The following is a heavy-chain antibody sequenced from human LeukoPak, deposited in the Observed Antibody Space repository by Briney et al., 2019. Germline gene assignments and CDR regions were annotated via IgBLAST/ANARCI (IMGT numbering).Heavy chain of an antibody. J-gene: IGHJ4*02. CDR3: TTHMVRGVITKYYFDY. CDR2: IYYSGST. Sequence: PSQTLSLTCTVSGGSISSGDYYWSWIRQPPGKGLEWIGYIYYSGSTYYNPSLKSRVTISVGTSKNQFSLKLSSVTAADTAVYYCTTHMVRGVITKYYFDYWGQGTLVTVSS. V-gene: IGHV4-30-4*01. D-gene: IGHD3-10*01. CDR1: GGSISSGDYY.